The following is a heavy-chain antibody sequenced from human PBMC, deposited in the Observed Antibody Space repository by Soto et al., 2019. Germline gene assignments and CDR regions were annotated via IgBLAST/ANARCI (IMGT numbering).Heavy chain of an antibody. V-gene: IGHV1-69*13. CDR2: IIPIFGTA. CDR3: ARGSAGGYCSSTSCYEPIFDY. D-gene: IGHD2-2*01. Sequence: RASVKVSCKASGGTFSSYAISWVRQAPGQGLEWMGGIIPIFGTANCAQKFQGRVTITADESTSTAYMELSSLRSEDTAVYYCARGSAGGYCSSTSCYEPIFDYWGQGTLVTVSS. CDR1: GGTFSSYA. J-gene: IGHJ4*02.